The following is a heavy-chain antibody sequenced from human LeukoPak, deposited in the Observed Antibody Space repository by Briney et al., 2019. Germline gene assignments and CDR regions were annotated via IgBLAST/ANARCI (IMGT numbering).Heavy chain of an antibody. Sequence: ASVKVSCKASGYTLTSYGISWVRQAPGQGLEWMGWISAYNGNTNYAQKLQGRVTMTTDTSTSTAYMELRSLRSDDTAVYYCARDPLDEYGSGSYYFDYWGQGTLVTVSS. CDR2: ISAYNGNT. V-gene: IGHV1-18*01. D-gene: IGHD3-10*01. CDR3: ARDPLDEYGSGSYYFDY. J-gene: IGHJ4*02. CDR1: GYTLTSYG.